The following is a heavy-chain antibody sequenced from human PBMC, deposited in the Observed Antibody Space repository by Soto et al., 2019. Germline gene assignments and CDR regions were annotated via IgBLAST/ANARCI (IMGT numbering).Heavy chain of an antibody. V-gene: IGHV3-7*01. CDR3: ARDGRRGYDMDV. D-gene: IGHD6-6*01. J-gene: IGHJ6*02. Sequence: GGSLRLSCAASGFTFSSYWMSWVRQAPGKGLEWVANVKGDGSDTYYVDSVKGRFTISRDNAQNSLYLQMNSLRDEDTAVYYCARDGRRGYDMDVWGQGTTVTVSS. CDR2: VKGDGSDT. CDR1: GFTFSSYW.